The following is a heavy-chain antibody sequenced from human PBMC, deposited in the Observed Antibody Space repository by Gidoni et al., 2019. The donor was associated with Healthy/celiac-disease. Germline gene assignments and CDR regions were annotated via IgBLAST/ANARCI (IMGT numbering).Heavy chain of an antibody. J-gene: IGHJ6*02. D-gene: IGHD2-15*01. CDR2: IIPIFGTA. Sequence: QVQLVQSGAEVKKPGSSVKVSRKASGGTFSSYAISWVRQAPGQGLEWMGGIIPIFGTANYAQKFQGRVTITADESTSTAYMELSSLRSEDTAVYYCARGWAGYCSGGSCFPEGYYYYGMDVWGQGTTVTVSS. CDR1: GGTFSSYA. CDR3: ARGWAGYCSGGSCFPEGYYYYGMDV. V-gene: IGHV1-69*01.